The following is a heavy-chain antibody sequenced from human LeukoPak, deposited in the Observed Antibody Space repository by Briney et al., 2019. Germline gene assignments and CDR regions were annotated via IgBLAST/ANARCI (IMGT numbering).Heavy chain of an antibody. D-gene: IGHD4-23*01. Sequence: GGSLRLSCAASGFTVSSNDMSWVRQAPGKGLEWVSAIHGSDDNTHYADSVKGRFTISRDKSKNTLYLQMNSLRADDTAVYYCAKDLLRWSFDYWGQGTLVTVSS. CDR1: GFTVSSND. CDR3: AKDLLRWSFDY. J-gene: IGHJ4*02. V-gene: IGHV3-23*01. CDR2: IHGSDDNT.